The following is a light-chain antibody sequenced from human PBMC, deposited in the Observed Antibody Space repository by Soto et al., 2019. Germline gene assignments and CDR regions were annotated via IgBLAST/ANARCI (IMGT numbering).Light chain of an antibody. Sequence: EMILTQSPATLSLSPGERATLSCKTSQGLSKYIAWYQQKPGQPPRLLIYDASIRATGIPARFNGNGSRTDFTLTITSLEPEDFAVYYCQQRSYWRFGGGTRVQIK. CDR1: QGLSKY. CDR2: DAS. V-gene: IGKV3-11*01. J-gene: IGKJ4*01. CDR3: QQRSYWR.